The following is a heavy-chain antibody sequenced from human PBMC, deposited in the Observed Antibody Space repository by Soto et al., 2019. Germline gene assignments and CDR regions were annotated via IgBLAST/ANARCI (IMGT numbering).Heavy chain of an antibody. Sequence: SETLSLSCAVYGGSFSGYYWSWIRQPPGKGLEWIGEINHSGRTNYNPSLESRVIISVETSKNQFSLKLSSVTAADTAVYYCARSRRAMLRTDFDYWGQGTLVTVSS. J-gene: IGHJ4*02. D-gene: IGHD3-10*01. CDR3: ARSRRAMLRTDFDY. V-gene: IGHV4-34*01. CDR2: INHSGRT. CDR1: GGSFSGYY.